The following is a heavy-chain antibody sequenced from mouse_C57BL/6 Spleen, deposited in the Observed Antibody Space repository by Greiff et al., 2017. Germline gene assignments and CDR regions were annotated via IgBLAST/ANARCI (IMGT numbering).Heavy chain of an antibody. CDR2: ISSGSSTI. V-gene: IGHV5-17*01. CDR1: GFTFSDYG. J-gene: IGHJ4*01. D-gene: IGHD2-4*01. CDR3: ARAEVITRAMDY. Sequence: EVQLVESGGGLVKPGGSLKLSCAASGFTFSDYGMHWVRQAPEKGLEWVAYISSGSSTIYYADTVKGRFTISRDNAKNTQFLQMTSLRSEDTAMYYCARAEVITRAMDYWGQGTSVTVSS.